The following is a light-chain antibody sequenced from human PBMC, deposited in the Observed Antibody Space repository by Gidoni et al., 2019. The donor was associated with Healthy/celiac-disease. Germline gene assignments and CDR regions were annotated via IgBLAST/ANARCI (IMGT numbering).Light chain of an antibody. Sequence: QSVLTHPPSVSAAPGQKVTISCAGSSSNIGNNYVSWYQQLPGTAPKLLIYDNNKRPAGFPYRFSGSKSGTSATLGITGLQTGDEADYYCGTWDSSLSAGVFGGGTKLTVL. CDR1: SSNIGNNY. J-gene: IGLJ3*02. CDR2: DNN. CDR3: GTWDSSLSAGV. V-gene: IGLV1-51*01.